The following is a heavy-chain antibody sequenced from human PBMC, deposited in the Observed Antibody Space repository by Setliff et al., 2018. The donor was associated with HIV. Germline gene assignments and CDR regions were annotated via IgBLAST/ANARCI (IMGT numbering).Heavy chain of an antibody. V-gene: IGHV4-39*01. J-gene: IGHJ4*02. CDR2: ILYGGTT. D-gene: IGHD1-1*01. Sequence: SETLSLTCTVSGVSISSTNYYWAWIRQPPGEGLEWSGNILYGGTTFYNPSLRSRVTISVNTSKNQFSLKLSSVTAADTAVYYCARPQLGWGGGSHFDHWGQGTLVTVSS. CDR1: GVSISSTNYY. CDR3: ARPQLGWGGGSHFDH.